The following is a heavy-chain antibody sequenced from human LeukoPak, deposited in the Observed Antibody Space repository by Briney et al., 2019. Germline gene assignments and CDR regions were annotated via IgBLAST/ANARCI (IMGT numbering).Heavy chain of an antibody. CDR1: GGSISDYY. Sequence: SETLSLTCTVSGGSISDYYWNWMRQPPGKGLEWIGYIYYSGRTNYNPSLKSRVSISVDTSENQFSLKLSSVTAADTAVYYCARDFRGSVDAFDIWGQGTMVAVSS. V-gene: IGHV4-59*01. CDR3: ARDFRGSVDAFDI. CDR2: IYYSGRT. J-gene: IGHJ3*02.